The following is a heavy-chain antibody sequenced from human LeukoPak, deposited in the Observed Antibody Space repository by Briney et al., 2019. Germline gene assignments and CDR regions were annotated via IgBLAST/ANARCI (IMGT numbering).Heavy chain of an antibody. J-gene: IGHJ5*02. Sequence: SETLSLTCAVSGYSISSSYYWGWIRQPPGKGLEWIGSIYHSGSTYYNPFLKSRVTISVDTSKNQFSLRLSSVTAADTAVYYCARGVAVAANWFDPWGQGTLVTVSS. CDR2: IYHSGST. CDR1: GYSISSSYY. V-gene: IGHV4-38-2*01. D-gene: IGHD6-19*01. CDR3: ARGVAVAANWFDP.